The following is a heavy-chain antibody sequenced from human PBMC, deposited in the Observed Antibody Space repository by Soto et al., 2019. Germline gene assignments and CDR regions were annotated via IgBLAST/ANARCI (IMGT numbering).Heavy chain of an antibody. D-gene: IGHD3-10*01. CDR1: GVSISRSNW. V-gene: IGHV4-4*02. Sequence: SETLSLTCAVSGVSISRSNWWSWVRQPPGKGLEWIGEIYHSGDTNYNPSLKSRVTISVDKSKNQFSLMLNSVTAADTAVYYCASKYGSGSYYVDYWGQGTLVTVYS. J-gene: IGHJ4*02. CDR2: IYHSGDT. CDR3: ASKYGSGSYYVDY.